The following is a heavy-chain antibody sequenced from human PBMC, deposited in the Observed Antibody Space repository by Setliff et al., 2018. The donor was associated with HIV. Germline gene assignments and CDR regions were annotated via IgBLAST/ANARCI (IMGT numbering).Heavy chain of an antibody. V-gene: IGHV4-31*03. CDR1: GGSISNGGYY. CDR3: ARVGVFGGWLDP. D-gene: IGHD2-15*01. Sequence: SETLSLTCTVSGGSISNGGYYWSWIRQHPGKGPEWISYIYYSGSTYYNPSLKSRVTISVDTSKNQFSLKLSSVTAADTAVYYCARVGVFGGWLDPWGQGTLVTVSS. J-gene: IGHJ5*02. CDR2: IYYSGST.